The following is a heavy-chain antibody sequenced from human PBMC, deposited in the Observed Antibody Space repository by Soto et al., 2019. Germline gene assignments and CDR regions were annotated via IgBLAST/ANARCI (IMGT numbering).Heavy chain of an antibody. V-gene: IGHV5-51*01. CDR3: ARXRYFDWLSHYYYYGMDV. CDR1: GYSFTSYW. J-gene: IGHJ6*02. Sequence: GESLKISCKGAGYSFTSYWIGWVRQMPGKGLEWMGIIYPGDSDTRYSPSFQGQVTISADKSISTAYLQWSSLKASDTAMYYCARXRYFDWLSHYYYYGMDVWGQGTTVTVSS. D-gene: IGHD3-9*01. CDR2: IYPGDSDT.